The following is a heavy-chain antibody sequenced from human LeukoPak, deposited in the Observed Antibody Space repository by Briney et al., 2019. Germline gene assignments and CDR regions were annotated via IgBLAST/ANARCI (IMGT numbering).Heavy chain of an antibody. V-gene: IGHV5-51*01. CDR3: ARLGWTYSGYSSGEIDY. J-gene: IGHJ4*02. CDR1: GYSFTSYW. CDR2: IYPGDSDT. Sequence: GEPLKISCKGSGYSFTSYWIGWVRQMPGKGLEWMGIIYPGDSDTRYSPSFQGQVTISADKSISTAYLQWSSLKASDTAMYYCARLGWTYSGYSSGEIDYWGQGTLVTVSS. D-gene: IGHD6-19*01.